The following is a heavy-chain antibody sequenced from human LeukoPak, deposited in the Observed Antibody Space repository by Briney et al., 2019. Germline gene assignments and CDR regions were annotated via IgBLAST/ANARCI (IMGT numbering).Heavy chain of an antibody. Sequence: GGSLRLSCTASGSTFGNYWMTWVRQAPGKGLEWVANINEDGSKKYYVDSVKGRFTISRDNAKNSQYLQMNNLRAEDTAVYYCARDDPPNYDILTGYYDALDIWGQGTMVTVSS. D-gene: IGHD3-9*01. J-gene: IGHJ3*02. CDR2: INEDGSKK. CDR1: GSTFGNYW. V-gene: IGHV3-7*01. CDR3: ARDDPPNYDILTGYYDALDI.